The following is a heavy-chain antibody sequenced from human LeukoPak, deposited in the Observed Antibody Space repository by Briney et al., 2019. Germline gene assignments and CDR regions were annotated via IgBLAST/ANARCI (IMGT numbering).Heavy chain of an antibody. J-gene: IGHJ4*02. CDR1: GFTFSNYG. D-gene: IGHD2-2*03. Sequence: GGSLRLSCAASGFTFSNYGMQLVRQAPGKGLEWVAFIRYDGSNKYYADSVKGRFTISRDNSKNTLYLQMNSLRAEDTAVYYCAKAGYCSSTSCYFLDYWGQGTLVTVSS. V-gene: IGHV3-30*02. CDR2: IRYDGSNK. CDR3: AKAGYCSSTSCYFLDY.